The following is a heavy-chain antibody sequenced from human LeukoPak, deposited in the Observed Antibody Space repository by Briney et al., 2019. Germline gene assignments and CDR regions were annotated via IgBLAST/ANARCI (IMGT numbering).Heavy chain of an antibody. J-gene: IGHJ4*02. V-gene: IGHV3-9*01. CDR2: ISWNSGSI. Sequence: GRSLRLSCAASGFTFDDYAMHWVRQAPGKGLEWVSGISWNSGSIGYADSVKGRFTISRDNAKNSLYLQMNSLRAEDTALYYCAEDINPYGDYVGYFDYWGQGTLVTVSS. CDR1: GFTFDDYA. CDR3: AEDINPYGDYVGYFDY. D-gene: IGHD4-17*01.